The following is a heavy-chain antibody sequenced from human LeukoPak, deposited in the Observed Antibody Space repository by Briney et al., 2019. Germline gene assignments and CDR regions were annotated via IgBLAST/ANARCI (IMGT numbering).Heavy chain of an antibody. CDR1: GFTFSSYA. CDR2: ISYDGSNK. V-gene: IGHV3-30*01. D-gene: IGHD3-3*01. J-gene: IGHJ4*02. Sequence: GGSLRLSCAASGFTFSSYAMHWVRQAPGKGLEWVAVISYDGSNKYYADSVKGRFTISRDNSKNTLYLQMNSLRAEDTAVYYCARVSRQSYDFWSGSLDYWGQGTLVTVSS. CDR3: ARVSRQSYDFWSGSLDY.